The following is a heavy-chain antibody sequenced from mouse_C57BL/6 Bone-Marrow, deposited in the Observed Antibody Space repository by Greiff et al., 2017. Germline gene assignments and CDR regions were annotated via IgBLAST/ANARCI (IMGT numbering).Heavy chain of an antibody. D-gene: IGHD1-1*01. CDR1: GYAFTNYL. J-gene: IGHJ3*01. CDR2: INPGSGGT. Sequence: VQLPQSGAALVRPGTSVQVSCKASGYAFTNYLIEWVKQRPGQGLEWIGVINPGSGGTNYNEKFKGKATLTAAKSSSTAYMQLSSLTSEDSAVDFCARSATVVAPFAYWGQGTLVTVSA. CDR3: ARSATVVAPFAY. V-gene: IGHV1-54*01.